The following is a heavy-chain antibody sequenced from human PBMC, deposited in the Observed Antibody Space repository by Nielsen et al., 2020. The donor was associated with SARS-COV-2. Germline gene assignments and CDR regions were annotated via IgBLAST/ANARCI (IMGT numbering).Heavy chain of an antibody. CDR2: ISHSGST. V-gene: IGHV4-38-2*02. CDR1: GYSISSGYY. Sequence: SETLSLTCTVSGYSISSGYYWSWIRQPPGKGLEWIGEISHSGSTNYKPSLKSRVTISVDRSKNQFSLKMRSVTAADTAVYYCVRYCSSTSCPRYYYYYYMDVWGKGTTVTVSS. D-gene: IGHD2-2*01. CDR3: VRYCSSTSCPRYYYYYYMDV. J-gene: IGHJ6*03.